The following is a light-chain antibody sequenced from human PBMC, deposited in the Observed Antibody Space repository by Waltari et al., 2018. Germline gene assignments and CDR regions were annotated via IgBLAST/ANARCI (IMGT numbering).Light chain of an antibody. J-gene: IGKJ4*02. CDR1: QSVANY. Sequence: DIVLTQSPATLSLSPGERATISRRASQSVANYVAWYQQKPGQAPRLLIYDVSKRATDIPAGCSGSGFATDVTLTISDRKPEDIAVYYCQQRNKWPVTFGGGTKVEIK. V-gene: IGKV3-11*01. CDR3: QQRNKWPVT. CDR2: DVS.